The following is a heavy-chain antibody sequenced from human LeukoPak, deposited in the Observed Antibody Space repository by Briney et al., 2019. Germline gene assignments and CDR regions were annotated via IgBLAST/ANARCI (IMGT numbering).Heavy chain of an antibody. CDR1: GGSISLYS. CDR3: ARESSGSYYNPLGYMDV. CDR2: IITTGIT. Sequence: SETLSLTCTVSGGSISLYSWNWIRQPAGKGLEWIGRIITTGITNYNPSLKSRVTMSIDASKSHFSLNLSSVTAADTAVYYCARESSGSYYNPLGYMDVWGKGATVTVSS. V-gene: IGHV4-4*07. D-gene: IGHD3-10*01. J-gene: IGHJ6*03.